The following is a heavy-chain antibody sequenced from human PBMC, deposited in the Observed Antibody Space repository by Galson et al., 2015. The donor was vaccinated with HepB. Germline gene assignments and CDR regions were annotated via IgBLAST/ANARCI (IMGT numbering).Heavy chain of an antibody. Sequence: QSGAEVKKPGESLKISCKGSGYSFTSYWIGWVRQMPGKGLEWMGIIYPGDSDTRYSPSFQGQVTISADKSISTAYLQWSSLKASDTAMYYCARADQKYYDFWMGWFDPWGQGTLVTVSS. D-gene: IGHD3-3*01. V-gene: IGHV5-51*01. CDR1: GYSFTSYW. CDR3: ARADQKYYDFWMGWFDP. J-gene: IGHJ5*02. CDR2: IYPGDSDT.